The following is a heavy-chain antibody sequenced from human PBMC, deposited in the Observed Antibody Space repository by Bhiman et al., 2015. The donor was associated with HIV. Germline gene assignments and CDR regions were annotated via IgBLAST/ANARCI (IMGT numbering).Heavy chain of an antibody. Sequence: QVQLVESGGGVVQPGESLRLSCSASGFIFSNYGMHWVRQAPGKGLEWVAFIRYDGSDKYYADSVKGRFTISRDISKNTLYLQMNSLRAEDTAVYYCAKPYTTGTTSYFDYWGQGTLVTVSS. D-gene: IGHD1-1*01. CDR1: GFIFSNYG. J-gene: IGHJ4*02. V-gene: IGHV3-30*02. CDR3: AKPYTTGTTSYFDY. CDR2: IRYDGSDK.